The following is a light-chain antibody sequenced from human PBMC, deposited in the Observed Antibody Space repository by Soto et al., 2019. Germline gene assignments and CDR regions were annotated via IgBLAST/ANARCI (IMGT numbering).Light chain of an antibody. CDR1: NSDIGGYNY. V-gene: IGLV2-14*03. J-gene: IGLJ2*01. CDR2: DVS. Sequence: QSALTQPASVSGSPGQSITISCTGTNSDIGGYNYVSWYQQHPGKAPKLMIYDVSNRPSGVSNRFSGSQSANTAPLTISGLQAEDEADYYCSSYTSSAIPVFGGGTKLTVL. CDR3: SSYTSSAIPV.